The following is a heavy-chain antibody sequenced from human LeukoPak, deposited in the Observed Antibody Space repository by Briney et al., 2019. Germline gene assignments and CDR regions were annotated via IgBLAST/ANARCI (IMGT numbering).Heavy chain of an antibody. CDR2: IKQDGSEK. V-gene: IGHV3-7*01. D-gene: IGHD3-3*01. CDR1: GFTFSSYW. J-gene: IGHJ4*02. CDR3: ARDLWSYDFWSGRGDY. Sequence: PGGSLRLSCAASGFTFSSYWMSWVRQAPGKGLEWVANIKQDGSEKYYVDYVKGRFTISRDNAQNSLYLQMNSLRAEDTAVYYCARDLWSYDFWSGRGDYWGQGTLVTVSS.